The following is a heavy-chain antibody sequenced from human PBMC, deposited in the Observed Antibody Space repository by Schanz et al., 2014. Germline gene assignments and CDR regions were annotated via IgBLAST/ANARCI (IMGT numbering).Heavy chain of an antibody. J-gene: IGHJ4*02. V-gene: IGHV1-3*04. CDR2: INTGSGDT. CDR3: ARGSGGYGANNYVAY. D-gene: IGHD5-12*01. CDR1: EYSFTSYS. Sequence: QVHLVQSGAEVKRPGASVKVSCKASEYSFTSYSMHWVRQAPGQRLEWMGWINTGSGDTKYSQNFQGRVTITRDTSASTAYMELSSLRSEDTAVYSCARGSGGYGANNYVAYWGQGTLVTVSS.